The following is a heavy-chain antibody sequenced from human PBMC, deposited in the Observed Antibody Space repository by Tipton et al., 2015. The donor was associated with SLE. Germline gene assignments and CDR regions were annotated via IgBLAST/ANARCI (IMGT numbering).Heavy chain of an antibody. V-gene: IGHV4-34*01. CDR2: INHSGST. Sequence: LRLSCAVYGGSFSGYYWSWIRQPPGKGLEWIGEINHSGSTNYNPSLKTRVTISVDTSKNQFSLKLRSVTAADTAVYYCARLASGYHWDWGQGTLVTVSS. J-gene: IGHJ4*02. CDR3: ARLASGYHWD. D-gene: IGHD5-12*01. CDR1: GGSFSGYY.